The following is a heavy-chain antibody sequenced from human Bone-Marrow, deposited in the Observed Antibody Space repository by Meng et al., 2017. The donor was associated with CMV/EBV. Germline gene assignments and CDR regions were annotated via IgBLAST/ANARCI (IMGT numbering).Heavy chain of an antibody. V-gene: IGHV4-31*02. CDR1: VGSISSGVSY. Sequence: SVGSISSGVSYWSWIRQHPGKGLEWIGYIYSSGTTYYNPSLKSRVTISVDTSKNQFSLKLSSVTAADTAVYYCAREWISSPYNWFDPWGQGTLVTVSS. J-gene: IGHJ5*02. CDR3: AREWISSPYNWFDP. D-gene: IGHD5-12*01. CDR2: IYSSGTT.